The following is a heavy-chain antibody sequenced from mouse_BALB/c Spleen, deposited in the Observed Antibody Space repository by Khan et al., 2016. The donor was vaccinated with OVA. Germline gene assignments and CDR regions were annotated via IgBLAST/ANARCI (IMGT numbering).Heavy chain of an antibody. Sequence: QVQLKQSGAELARPGASVKMSCKASGYTFTNYTMHWVNQRPGQGLEWIGYINPSSGYTNYNQNFNDKATLTTDRSSSTAYMQLSSLTSDDSAVYYCARIPIPPYYFDYWGQGTTLTVSS. V-gene: IGHV1-4*01. CDR1: GYTFTNYT. CDR3: ARIPIPPYYFDY. J-gene: IGHJ2*01. CDR2: INPSSGYT.